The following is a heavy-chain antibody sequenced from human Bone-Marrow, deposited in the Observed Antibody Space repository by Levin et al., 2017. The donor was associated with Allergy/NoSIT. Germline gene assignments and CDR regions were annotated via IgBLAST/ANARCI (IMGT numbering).Heavy chain of an antibody. D-gene: IGHD6-25*01. CDR3: ATHPRAAY. J-gene: IGHJ4*02. Sequence: GESLKISCAASGFTFRNYGMTWVRQAPGKGLEWVSVTSHDSGGKTHYADSVKGRFTVSRDKSKNTLYLQMNSLRAEDTAVYYCATHPRAAYWGQGTLVTVSS. CDR2: TSHDSGGKT. CDR1: GFTFRNYG. V-gene: IGHV3-23*01.